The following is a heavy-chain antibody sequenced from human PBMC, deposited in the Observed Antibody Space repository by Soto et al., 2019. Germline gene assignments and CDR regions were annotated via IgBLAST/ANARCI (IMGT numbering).Heavy chain of an antibody. CDR2: ISASGST. Sequence: SETLSLTCTVSGGSISYGYYWTWVRQHPGKGLEWIGSISASGSTSYNPSLKSRLTVSVDKSKNQFSLNLRSVTAADTAVYYCARRDRSGFSYWLDTWGQGTLVTVSS. J-gene: IGHJ5*02. CDR1: GGSISYGYY. D-gene: IGHD3-22*01. V-gene: IGHV4-31*03. CDR3: ARRDRSGFSYWLDT.